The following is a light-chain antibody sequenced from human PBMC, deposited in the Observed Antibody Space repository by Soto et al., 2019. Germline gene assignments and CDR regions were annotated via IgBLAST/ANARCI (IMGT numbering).Light chain of an antibody. CDR2: AAS. V-gene: IGKV1-39*01. J-gene: IGKJ3*01. CDR1: QSISSY. CDR3: QQSYSTPLT. Sequence: DIQMTQSPSSLSASVGDRVTITCRASQSISSYLNWYQQKPGKAPKLLIYAASSLQSGVPSRFSGSGSGTDFTLTISSLQPEDFATYYCQQSYSTPLTFGPGTGGYQT.